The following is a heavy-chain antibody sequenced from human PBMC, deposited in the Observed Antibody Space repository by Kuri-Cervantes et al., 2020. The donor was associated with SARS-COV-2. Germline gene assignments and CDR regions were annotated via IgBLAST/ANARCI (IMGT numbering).Heavy chain of an antibody. J-gene: IGHJ5*02. V-gene: IGHV3-11*06. Sequence: GESLKISCAASGFTFSDYYMSWIRQAPGKGLEWIAYISSSGGSTNYADSVKGRFTISRDNAKNSVYLQMNSLRAEDTAIYYCARYFHGSGYWGNSRWFDPWGQGTLVTVSS. D-gene: IGHD3-10*01. CDR3: ARYFHGSGYWGNSRWFDP. CDR2: ISSSGGST. CDR1: GFTFSDYY.